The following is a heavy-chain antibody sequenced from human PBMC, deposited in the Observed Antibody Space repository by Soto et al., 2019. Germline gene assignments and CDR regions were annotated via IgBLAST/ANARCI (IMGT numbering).Heavy chain of an antibody. CDR2: IIPIFGTA. D-gene: IGHD1-26*01. CDR1: GGTFSSYA. J-gene: IGHJ6*02. V-gene: IGHV1-69*01. Sequence: QVQLVQSGAEVKKPGSSVKVSCKASGGTFSSYAISWVRQAPGQGLEWMGGIIPIFGTANYAQKFQGRVTITADESTRTAYMELSSLRSEDTAVYYCARSSIVGATRNGGYYYYGMDVWGQGTTVTVSS. CDR3: ARSSIVGATRNGGYYYYGMDV.